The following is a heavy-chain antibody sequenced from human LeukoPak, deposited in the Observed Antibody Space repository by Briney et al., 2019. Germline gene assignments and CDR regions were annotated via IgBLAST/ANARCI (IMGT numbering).Heavy chain of an antibody. Sequence: ASVKVSCKASGYTFTSYGISWVRQAPGQGPEWMGWISAYNGNTNYAQKLQGRVTMTTDTSTSTAYMELRSLRSDDTAVYYCARDYLFEYDSSGYFNYWGQGTLVTVSS. CDR2: ISAYNGNT. CDR1: GYTFTSYG. D-gene: IGHD3-22*01. V-gene: IGHV1-18*01. J-gene: IGHJ4*02. CDR3: ARDYLFEYDSSGYFNY.